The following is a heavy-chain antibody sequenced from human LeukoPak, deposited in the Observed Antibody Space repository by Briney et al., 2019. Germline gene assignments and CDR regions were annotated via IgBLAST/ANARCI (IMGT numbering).Heavy chain of an antibody. CDR2: MNPNSGNT. CDR3: ARGTVWAPTVTYWFDP. J-gene: IGHJ5*02. D-gene: IGHD4-17*01. Sequence: ASVKVSCKASGYTFTNYDINWVRQATGQGLEWMGWMNPNSGNTGYAQKFQGRVTMTRNTSISTAYMELSSLRSEDTAVYYCARGTVWAPTVTYWFDPWGQGTLVTVSS. V-gene: IGHV1-8*02. CDR1: GYTFTNYD.